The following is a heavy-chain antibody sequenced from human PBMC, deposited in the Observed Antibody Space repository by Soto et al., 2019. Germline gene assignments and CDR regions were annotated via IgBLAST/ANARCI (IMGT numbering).Heavy chain of an antibody. V-gene: IGHV3-30*18. D-gene: IGHD3-22*01. CDR2: ISHDGTNK. CDR1: GFTFSAYG. CDR3: AKDEYYYSRSGYYIFDS. J-gene: IGHJ4*02. Sequence: PGGSLRLSCEVSGFTFSAYGMHCVRQAPGKGLEWVTAISHDGTNKNYGDSVKGRFTISRDNSKKTLYLQMNSLRPEDTALYYCAKDEYYYSRSGYYIFDSWGQGTLVTVS.